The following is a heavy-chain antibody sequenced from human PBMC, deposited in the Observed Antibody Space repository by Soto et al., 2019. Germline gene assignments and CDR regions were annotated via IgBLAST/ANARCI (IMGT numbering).Heavy chain of an antibody. CDR1: GYTFSSYD. J-gene: IGHJ4*02. V-gene: IGHV1-8*01. CDR3: ARAPPNWGFDY. Sequence: QVQLVQSGAEVKKPGASVKVSCRASGYTFSSYDINWVRQATGQGPEWMGWMDPNNGNTGYAQKFQGRVTMTRSTSISTAYMELSSLTSDDTAVYYRARAPPNWGFDYWGQGSLVIVSS. CDR2: MDPNNGNT. D-gene: IGHD7-27*01.